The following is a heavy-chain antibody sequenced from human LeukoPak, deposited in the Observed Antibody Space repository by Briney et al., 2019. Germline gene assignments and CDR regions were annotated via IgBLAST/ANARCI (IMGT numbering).Heavy chain of an antibody. CDR2: ISAYNGNT. CDR1: GYTLTELS. J-gene: IGHJ6*02. CDR3: ARSHGYYYGMDV. V-gene: IGHV1-18*01. Sequence: ASVKVSCKVSGYTLTELSMHWVRQAPGKGLEWMGWISAYNGNTNYAQKLQGRVTMTTDTSTSTAYMELRSLRSDDTAVYYCARSHGYYYGMDVWGQGTTVTVSS.